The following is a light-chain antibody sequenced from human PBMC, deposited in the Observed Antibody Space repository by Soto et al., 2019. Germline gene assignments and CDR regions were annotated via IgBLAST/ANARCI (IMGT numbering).Light chain of an antibody. Sequence: EIVVSQSPATLSVSPRERATLSCRASQSVSSNLAWYQQKPGQAPRLLIYGASTWATGVPARFSGSGSGTEFTLTISSLQSEDFAVYYCQQYNNWPITFGQGTLLEIK. CDR2: GAS. J-gene: IGKJ5*01. CDR1: QSVSSN. V-gene: IGKV3-15*01. CDR3: QQYNNWPIT.